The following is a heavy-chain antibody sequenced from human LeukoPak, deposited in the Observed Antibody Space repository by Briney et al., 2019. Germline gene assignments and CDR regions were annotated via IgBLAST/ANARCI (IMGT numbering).Heavy chain of an antibody. CDR2: FDPEDAET. D-gene: IGHD3-3*01. CDR3: ATVRGPKSGRTFDY. CDR1: GYTLTELS. J-gene: IGHJ4*02. V-gene: IGHV1-24*01. Sequence: SVKVSCKVSGYTLTELSMHWVRQAPGKGLEWMGGFDPEDAETIYAQKFQGRVTMTEDTSTDTAYMELSSLRSEDTAVYYCATVRGPKSGRTFDYWGQGTLVTVSS.